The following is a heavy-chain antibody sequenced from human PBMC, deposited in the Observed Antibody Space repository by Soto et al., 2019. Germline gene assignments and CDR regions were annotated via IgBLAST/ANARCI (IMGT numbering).Heavy chain of an antibody. V-gene: IGHV4-4*02. J-gene: IGHJ6*02. CDR3: ARAIWFGEFPDKLSYYGMDV. Sequence: SDTLSLTCAASGGAISSSNWWSWVRQPPGKGLEWIGEIYHSGSTNYNPSLKSRVTISVDKSKNQFSLKLSSVTAADTAVYYCARAIWFGEFPDKLSYYGMDVWGQGTTVT. D-gene: IGHD3-10*01. CDR2: IYHSGST. CDR1: GGAISSSNW.